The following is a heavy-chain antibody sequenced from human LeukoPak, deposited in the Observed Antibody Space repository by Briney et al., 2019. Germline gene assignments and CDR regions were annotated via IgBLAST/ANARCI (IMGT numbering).Heavy chain of an antibody. CDR3: ATEDWVSYYFDY. CDR2: ISGSGGST. V-gene: IGHV3-23*01. D-gene: IGHD3/OR15-3a*01. J-gene: IGHJ4*02. CDR1: GLTFSSYV. Sequence: GGSLRLSCAASGLTFSSYVMSWVRQAPGKGLEWVSAISGSGGSTYYADSVKGRFTISRDNSKNTLYLQMNSLRAEDTAVYYCATEDWVSYYFDYWGQGTLVTVSS.